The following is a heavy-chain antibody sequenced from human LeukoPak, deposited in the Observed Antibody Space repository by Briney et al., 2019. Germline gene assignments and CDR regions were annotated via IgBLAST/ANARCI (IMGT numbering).Heavy chain of an antibody. Sequence: GGSLRLSCAASGFTFSSSAMSWVRRAPGKGLEWVSAISGSGGSTYYADSVKGRFTISRDNSKNTLYLQMNSLRVEDTAVYYCAKVLLARAYYYGMDVWGQGTTVTVSS. V-gene: IGHV3-23*01. J-gene: IGHJ6*02. CDR3: AKVLLARAYYYGMDV. CDR1: GFTFSSSA. CDR2: ISGSGGST. D-gene: IGHD2-15*01.